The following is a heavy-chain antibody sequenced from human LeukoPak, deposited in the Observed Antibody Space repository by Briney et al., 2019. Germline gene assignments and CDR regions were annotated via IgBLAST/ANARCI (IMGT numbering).Heavy chain of an antibody. CDR1: GYTFTSYG. CDR3: RTDRYGDYGDYIDY. V-gene: IGHV1-18*01. D-gene: IGHD4-17*01. J-gene: IGHJ4*02. CDR2: ISAYNGNT. Sequence: ASVKVSCKASGYTFTSYGISWVRQAPGQGLEWMGWISAYNGNTNYAQNLQGRVTMTTDTSTSTAYMELRNLRSDDTAVYYCRTDRYGDYGDYIDYWGQGTLVTVSS.